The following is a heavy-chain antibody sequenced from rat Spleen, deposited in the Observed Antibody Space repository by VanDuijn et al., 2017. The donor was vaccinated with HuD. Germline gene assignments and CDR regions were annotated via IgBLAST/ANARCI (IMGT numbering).Heavy chain of an antibody. CDR2: ISYDGSKT. Sequence: EVQLVESDGGLVQPGRSLKLSCAASGFTFSDFYMAWVRQAPTKGLEWVATISYDGSKTYYRDSVKGRFTISRDNAKSTLYVQMDSLRSEDTATYYCTTENYWFAYWGQGTLVTVSS. CDR1: GFTFSDFY. J-gene: IGHJ3*01. CDR3: TTENYWFAY. D-gene: IGHD1-10*01. V-gene: IGHV5-20*01.